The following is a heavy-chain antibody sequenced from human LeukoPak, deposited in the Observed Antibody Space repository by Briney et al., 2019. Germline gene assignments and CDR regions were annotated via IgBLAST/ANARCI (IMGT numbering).Heavy chain of an antibody. V-gene: IGHV1-69*13. CDR1: GGTFSSYA. D-gene: IGHD6-13*01. J-gene: IGHJ6*02. CDR3: ASGDSSSWDNYYYYGMDV. CDR2: IIPIFGTA. Sequence: GASVKVYCKASGGTFSSYAISWVRQAPGQGLEWMGGIIPIFGTANYAQKFQGRVTITADESTSTAYMELSSLRSEDTAVYYCASGDSSSWDNYYYYGMDVWGQGTTVTVSS.